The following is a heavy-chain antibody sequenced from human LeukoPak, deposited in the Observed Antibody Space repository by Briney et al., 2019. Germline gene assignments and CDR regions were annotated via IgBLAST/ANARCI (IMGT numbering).Heavy chain of an antibody. CDR3: ARLGFVVPAVIFDY. CDR2: IYIGGST. CDR1: GFTVSSNY. D-gene: IGHD2-2*02. J-gene: IGHJ4*02. V-gene: IGHV3-53*01. Sequence: PGGSLRLSCAASGFTVSSNYMSWVRQAPGKGLEWVSVIYIGGSTYYADSAKGRFTISRDISKNTLYLQMNSLRAEDTAMYYCARLGFVVPAVIFDYWGQGTLVTVSS.